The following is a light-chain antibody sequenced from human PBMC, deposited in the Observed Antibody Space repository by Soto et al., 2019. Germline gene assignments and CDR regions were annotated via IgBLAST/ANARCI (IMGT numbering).Light chain of an antibody. CDR3: QKYNSAPWT. V-gene: IGKV1-27*01. CDR1: QGISNY. CDR2: AAS. Sequence: DIQMTQYQSSLSASVGDRVTITCRASQGISNYLAWYQQKPGTVPKLLISAASTLQTGVPSRFSGGGSETDFTLTISSLQPEDVATYYCQKYNSAPWTFGQGTKADIK. J-gene: IGKJ1*01.